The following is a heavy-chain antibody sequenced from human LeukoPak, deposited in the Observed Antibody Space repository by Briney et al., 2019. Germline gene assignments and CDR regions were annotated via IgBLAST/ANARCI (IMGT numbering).Heavy chain of an antibody. Sequence: GGSLRLSCEVSGLTFSNVWMHWVRQAPGQGLEWVSYISSSSSTIYYADSVKGRFTISRDNAKNSLYLQMNSLRAEDTAVYYCAREVVFDYWGQGTLVTVSS. J-gene: IGHJ4*02. CDR1: GLTFSNVW. V-gene: IGHV3-48*04. CDR3: AREVVFDY. D-gene: IGHD2-15*01. CDR2: ISSSSSTI.